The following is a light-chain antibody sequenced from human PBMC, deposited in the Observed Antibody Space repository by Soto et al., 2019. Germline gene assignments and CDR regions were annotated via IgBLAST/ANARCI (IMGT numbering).Light chain of an antibody. J-gene: IGKJ2*01. CDR2: KAS. V-gene: IGKV1-5*03. CDR1: QSISSW. Sequence: DIQMTQSPSTLSASVGNRVTITCRASQSISSWLAWYQQKPGKAPKLLIYKASSLESGVPSRFSGSGSGTEFTLTISSLQPDDFATYYCQQYNSNSGYTFGQGTKVEIK. CDR3: QQYNSNSGYT.